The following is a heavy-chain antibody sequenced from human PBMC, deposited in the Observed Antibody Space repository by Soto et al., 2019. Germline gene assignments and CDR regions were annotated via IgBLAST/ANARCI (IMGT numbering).Heavy chain of an antibody. J-gene: IGHJ4*02. CDR3: ARDMGFGLSDY. V-gene: IGHV1-3*01. CDR2: INPGNGNT. D-gene: IGHD3-10*01. Sequence: ASVKVSCKASGYSFTSYAMHWVRQAPGQSLEWMGWINPGNGNTRYSQKFQGRVTITRDTSASTAYMELSSLRSEDTAVYYCARDMGFGLSDYWGQGTLVTVSS. CDR1: GYSFTSYA.